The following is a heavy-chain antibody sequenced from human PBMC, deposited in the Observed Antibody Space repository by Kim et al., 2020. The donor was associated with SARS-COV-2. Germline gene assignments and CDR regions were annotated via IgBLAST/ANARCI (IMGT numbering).Heavy chain of an antibody. V-gene: IGHV4-59*08. D-gene: IGHD6-13*01. CDR3: ARRNTNSWSFGS. CDR1: GGSISPYY. J-gene: IGHJ5*01. Sequence: SETLSLTCTVSGGSISPYYWSWIRQPPGKGLEWIAYIYYSGSTNYNPSLKSRVTLSVDTSKNQFSLNLSSVTAADTAVYYCARRNTNSWSFGSWGQGTLVTVSS. CDR2: IYYSGST.